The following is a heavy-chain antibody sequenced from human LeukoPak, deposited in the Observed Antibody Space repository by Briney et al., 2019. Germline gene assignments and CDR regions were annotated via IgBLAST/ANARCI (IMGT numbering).Heavy chain of an antibody. CDR1: GDSVSSNSVT. V-gene: IGHV6-1*01. D-gene: IGHD3-22*01. Sequence: SQTLSLTCVISGDSVSSNSVTWNWIRQSPSRGLEWLGRTYYRSTWYNDYAVSVKSRITINPDTSKNQFSLQLNSVTPEDTAVYYYARENWYYYDSSGRDYYYYGMDVRGQGTTVTVSS. CDR3: ARENWYYYDSSGRDYYYYGMDV. CDR2: TYYRSTWYN. J-gene: IGHJ6*02.